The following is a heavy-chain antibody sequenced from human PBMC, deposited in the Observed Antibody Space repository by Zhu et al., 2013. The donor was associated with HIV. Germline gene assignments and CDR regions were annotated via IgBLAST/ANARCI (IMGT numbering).Heavy chain of an antibody. D-gene: IGHD2-2*01. CDR3: ARDPEDIVVVPAAIYYYYYGMDV. J-gene: IGHJ6*02. CDR1: GYTFTSYG. Sequence: QVQLVQSGAEVKKPGASVKVSCKASGYTFTSYGISWVRQAPGQGLEWMGWISAYNGNTNYAQKLQGRVTMTTDTSTSTAYMELRSLRSDDTAVYYCARDPEDIVVVPAAIYYYYYGMDVWGQGTTVTVSS. CDR2: ISAYNGNT. V-gene: IGHV1-18*01.